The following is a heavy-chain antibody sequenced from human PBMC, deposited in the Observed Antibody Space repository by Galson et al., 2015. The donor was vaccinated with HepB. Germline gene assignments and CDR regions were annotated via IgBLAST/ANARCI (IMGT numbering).Heavy chain of an antibody. CDR1: GFTFSSYA. CDR3: AKVYHFWSGYLDY. Sequence: SLRLSCAASGFTFSSYAMSWVRQAPGKGLEWVSAISGSGGSTYYADSVKGRFTISRDNSKNTLYLQMNSLRAEDTAVYYCAKVYHFWSGYLDYWGQGTLVTVSS. J-gene: IGHJ4*02. CDR2: ISGSGGST. V-gene: IGHV3-23*01. D-gene: IGHD3-3*01.